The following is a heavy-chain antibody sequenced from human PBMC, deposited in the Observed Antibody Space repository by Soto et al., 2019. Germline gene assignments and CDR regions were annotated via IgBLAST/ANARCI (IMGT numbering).Heavy chain of an antibody. CDR1: GGSFTTYS. Sequence: SVKVSCKASGGSFTTYSISWVRQPPGQGLEWMGGIIPISGTAKYAQRFQGRITITGDKNTTTAYMDLSSLRFEDTAVYYCARGVGRTVRGLNLYYYYAMDVWGQGTPVTVSS. J-gene: IGHJ6*02. V-gene: IGHV1-69*06. CDR3: ARGVGRTVRGLNLYYYYAMDV. D-gene: IGHD3-10*01. CDR2: IIPISGTA.